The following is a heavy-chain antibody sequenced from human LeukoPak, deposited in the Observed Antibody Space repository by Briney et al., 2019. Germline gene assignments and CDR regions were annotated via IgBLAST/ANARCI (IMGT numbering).Heavy chain of an antibody. Sequence: SQTLSLTCTVSGGSISSGSYYWSWIRQPAGKGLEWIGRIYTSGSTNYNPSLKSRVTISVDTSKNQFSLKLSSVTAAGTAVYYCARGYYGSGSYYLHDYWGQGTLVTVSS. CDR1: GGSISSGSYY. CDR2: IYTSGST. V-gene: IGHV4-61*02. D-gene: IGHD3-10*01. J-gene: IGHJ4*02. CDR3: ARGYYGSGSYYLHDY.